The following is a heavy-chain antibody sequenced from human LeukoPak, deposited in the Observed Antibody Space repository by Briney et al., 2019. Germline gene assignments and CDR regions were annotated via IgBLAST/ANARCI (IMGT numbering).Heavy chain of an antibody. J-gene: IGHJ4*02. Sequence: SVKVSCKASGGTSSSYAISWVRQAPGQGLEWMGGIIPIFGTANYAQKFQGRVTITADESTSTAYMELSSLRSEDTAVYYCARGGSSAPHLFDYWGQGTLVTVSS. CDR3: ARGGSSAPHLFDY. CDR1: GGTSSSYA. CDR2: IIPIFGTA. D-gene: IGHD6-6*01. V-gene: IGHV1-69*13.